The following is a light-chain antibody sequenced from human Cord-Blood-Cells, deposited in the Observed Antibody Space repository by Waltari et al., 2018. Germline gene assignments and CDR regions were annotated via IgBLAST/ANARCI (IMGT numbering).Light chain of an antibody. CDR1: SSDVGGYNS. Sequence: QSALTQPRSASGSPGQSVTISCTGTSSDVGGYNSVSCYQQHQGKAPKHMIYEVSKRPSGVPYRFSGSKSGNTASLTVSGLQAEDEADYYCSSYAGSNYVFGTGTKVTVL. V-gene: IGLV2-8*01. J-gene: IGLJ1*01. CDR2: EVS. CDR3: SSYAGSNYV.